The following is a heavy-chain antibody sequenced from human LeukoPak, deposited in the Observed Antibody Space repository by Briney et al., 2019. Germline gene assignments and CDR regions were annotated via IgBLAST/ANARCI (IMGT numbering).Heavy chain of an antibody. D-gene: IGHD3-22*01. J-gene: IGHJ3*02. CDR2: IYYSGST. Sequence: PSETLSLTCTVSGGSISSYFWSWIRQPPGKGLEWIGYIYYSGSTNYNPSLKSRVTISVDTSKNQFSLKLSSVTAADTAVYYCASVHYYDSSGYPGAFDIWGQGTMVTVSS. CDR3: ASVHYYDSSGYPGAFDI. V-gene: IGHV4-59*01. CDR1: GGSISSYF.